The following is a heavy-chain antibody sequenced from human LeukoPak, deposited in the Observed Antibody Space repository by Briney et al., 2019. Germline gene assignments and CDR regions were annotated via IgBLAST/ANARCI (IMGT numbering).Heavy chain of an antibody. CDR3: ASAYYGSGSYYKIFDY. Sequence: GGSLRLSCAASGFTVSSNYMSWVRQAPGKGLEWVSVIYSGGSTYYADSVKGRFTISGDNSKNTLYLQMNSLRAEDTAVYYCASAYYGSGSYYKIFDYWGQGTLVTVSS. V-gene: IGHV3-53*01. J-gene: IGHJ4*02. D-gene: IGHD3-10*01. CDR2: IYSGGST. CDR1: GFTVSSNY.